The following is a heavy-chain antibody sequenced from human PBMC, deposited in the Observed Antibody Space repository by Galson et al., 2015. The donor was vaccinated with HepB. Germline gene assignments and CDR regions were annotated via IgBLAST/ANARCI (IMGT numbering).Heavy chain of an antibody. Sequence: SLRLSCAASGFTFSSYAMTWVRQAPGKGLEWVSAISGSGGSTYYADSVKGRFTISRDNAKNSLSLQMNSLKAGDTAVYYCVRAGPDYFSLDYWGRGALITVSS. CDR1: GFTFSSYA. V-gene: IGHV3-23*01. CDR3: VRAGPDYFSLDY. CDR2: ISGSGGST. J-gene: IGHJ4*02. D-gene: IGHD3-9*01.